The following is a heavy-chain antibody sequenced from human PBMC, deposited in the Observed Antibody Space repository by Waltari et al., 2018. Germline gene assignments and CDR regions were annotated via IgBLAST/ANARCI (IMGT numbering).Heavy chain of an antibody. CDR1: GGSFSGYH. CDR3: ARRLSGIFGIGY. CDR2: INHSGST. Sequence: QVQLQQWGAGLLKPSETLSLTCAVYGGSFSGYHWSWIRQPPGKGLEWSGEINHSGSTNYNPSLKSRVTISVDTSKNQFSLKLSSVTAADTAVYYCARRLSGIFGIGYWGQGTLVTVSS. V-gene: IGHV4-34*01. J-gene: IGHJ4*02. D-gene: IGHD3-3*01.